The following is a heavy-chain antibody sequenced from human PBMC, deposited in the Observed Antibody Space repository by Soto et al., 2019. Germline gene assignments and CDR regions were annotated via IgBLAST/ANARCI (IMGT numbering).Heavy chain of an antibody. D-gene: IGHD7-27*01. CDR3: ARSVGKGPGY. CDR2: ISSSSSYI. Sequence: AGGSLRLSCAASGFTFSSYSMNWVRQAPGKGLEWVSSISSSSSYIYYADSVKGRFTISRDNAKNSLYLQMNSLRAEDTAVYYCARSVGKGPGYWGQGTLVTVSS. V-gene: IGHV3-21*01. CDR1: GFTFSSYS. J-gene: IGHJ4*02.